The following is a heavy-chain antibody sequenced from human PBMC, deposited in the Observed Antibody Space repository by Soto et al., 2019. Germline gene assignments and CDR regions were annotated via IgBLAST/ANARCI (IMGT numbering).Heavy chain of an antibody. J-gene: IGHJ6*02. CDR3: ASSTPGIAAADPYYYGMDV. CDR1: GGTFSSYA. V-gene: IGHV1-69*13. CDR2: IIPIFGTA. D-gene: IGHD6-13*01. Sequence: ASVKVSCKASGGTFSSYAISWVRQAPGQGLEWMGGIIPIFGTANYAQKFQGRVTITGDESTSTAYMELSSLRSEDTAVYYCASSTPGIAAADPYYYGMDVWGQGTTVTVSS.